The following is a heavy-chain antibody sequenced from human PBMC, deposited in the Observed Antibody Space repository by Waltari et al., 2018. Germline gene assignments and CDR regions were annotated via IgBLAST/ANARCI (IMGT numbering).Heavy chain of an antibody. D-gene: IGHD6-19*01. CDR3: ASGFAVAGTVDY. Sequence: QVQLQESGPGLVKPSETLSLTCAVSGYSISSGSYGGWTRQPPGKGLEWIGSIYHSGSTYYTPSLKSRVTISVDTSKNQFSLKLSSVTAADTAVYYCASGFAVAGTVDYWGQGTLVTVSS. V-gene: IGHV4-38-2*01. J-gene: IGHJ4*02. CDR2: IYHSGST. CDR1: GYSISSGSY.